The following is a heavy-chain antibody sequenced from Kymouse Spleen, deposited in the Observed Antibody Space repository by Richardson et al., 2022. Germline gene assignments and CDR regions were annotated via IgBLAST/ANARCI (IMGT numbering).Heavy chain of an antibody. CDR3: ARGRDSSSWDWYFDL. J-gene: IGHJ2*01. D-gene: IGHD6-6*01. V-gene: IGHV3-21*03. Sequence: EVQLVESGGGLVKPGGSLRLSCAASGFTFSSYSMNWVRQAPGKGLEWVSSISSSSSYIYYADSVKGRFTISRDNAKNSLYLQMNSLRAEDTAVYYCARGRDSSSWDWYFDLWGRGTLVTVSS. CDR1: GFTFSSYS. CDR2: ISSSSSYI.